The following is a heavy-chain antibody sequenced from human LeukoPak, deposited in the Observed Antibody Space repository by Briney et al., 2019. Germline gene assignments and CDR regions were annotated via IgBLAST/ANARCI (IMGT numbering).Heavy chain of an antibody. D-gene: IGHD3-9*01. V-gene: IGHV3-23*01. CDR1: GFTFSRFA. CDR3: AKDRDIILTGHGMDV. CDR2: IGGLGEST. Sequence: QSGGSLRLSCEASGFTFSRFAMTWVRQAPGKGLEWVSTIGGLGESTNYADSVKGRFTISRDNSKNTLYLQMSNLRAEDTAVYYCAKDRDIILTGHGMDVWGQGTTVTVSS. J-gene: IGHJ6*02.